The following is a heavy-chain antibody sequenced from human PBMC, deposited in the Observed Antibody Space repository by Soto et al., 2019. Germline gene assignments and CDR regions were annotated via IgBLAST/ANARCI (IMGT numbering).Heavy chain of an antibody. D-gene: IGHD2-2*01. J-gene: IGHJ6*02. CDR2: IYAGNENT. V-gene: IGHV1-3*01. CDR1: GYTFTSYS. CDR3: ARASCSSTSCNNYYYYGMDV. Sequence: ASVKVSCKTSGYTFTSYSMHWVRQAPGQRLEWMGWIYAGNENTKYSQKFQGRVTINRDTSANTAYMELSRLRSEDTAVYYCARASCSSTSCNNYYYYGMDVWGQGTTVTVSS.